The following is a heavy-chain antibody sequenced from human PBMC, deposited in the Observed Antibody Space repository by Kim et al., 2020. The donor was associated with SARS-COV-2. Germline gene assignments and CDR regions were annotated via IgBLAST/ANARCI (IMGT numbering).Heavy chain of an antibody. CDR1: GFTFGDYA. D-gene: IGHD2-2*01. J-gene: IGHJ4*02. Sequence: GGSLRLSCTASGFTFGDYAMSWFRQAPGKGLEWVGFIRSKAYGGTTEYAASVKGRFSISRDDSKSIAYLQMNSLKTEDTAVYYCTRDWCLPSSTSCYLVYYFDYWGQGTLVTVSS. V-gene: IGHV3-49*03. CDR3: TRDWCLPSSTSCYLVYYFDY. CDR2: IRSKAYGGTT.